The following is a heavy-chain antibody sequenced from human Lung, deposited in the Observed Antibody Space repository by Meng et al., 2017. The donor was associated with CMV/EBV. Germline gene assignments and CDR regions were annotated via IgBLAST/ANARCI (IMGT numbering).Heavy chain of an antibody. CDR3: ARANTAMGPFDS. CDR1: GYFITTGFH. V-gene: IGHV4-38-2*02. J-gene: IGHJ4*02. CDR2: IYHSGTT. Sequence: LXCTVSGYFITTGFHWGWIRQPPGKGLEWIGSIYHSGTTYYNPSLGSRLTMSVDTSKNHFSLKLSSVTAADTAVYYCARANTAMGPFDSWGQGPLVTVSS. D-gene: IGHD5-18*01.